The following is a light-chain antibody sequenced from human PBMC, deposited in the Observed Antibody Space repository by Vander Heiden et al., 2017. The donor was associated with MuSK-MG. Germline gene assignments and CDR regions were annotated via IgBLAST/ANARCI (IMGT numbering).Light chain of an antibody. CDR3: QQRSNWPWT. CDR1: QSVSSY. V-gene: IGKV3-11*01. J-gene: IGKJ1*01. CDR2: DAS. Sequence: IVLTQSPATLSLSPGERATLSCRASQSVSSYLAWYQQKPGQAPRLLIYDASNRATGIPARFSGSGSATAITLTIRSLAPEDFAVYYSQQRSNWPWTFGQGTKVEIK.